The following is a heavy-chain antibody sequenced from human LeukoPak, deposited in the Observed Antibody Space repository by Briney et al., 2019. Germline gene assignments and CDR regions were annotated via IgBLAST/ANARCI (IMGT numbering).Heavy chain of an antibody. J-gene: IGHJ4*02. D-gene: IGHD6-13*01. CDR1: GFTFSSYA. CDR3: AKAEADERLAAAVLIFDY. V-gene: IGHV3-23*01. Sequence: GGSLRLSCAASGFTFSSYAMSRVRQAPGKGLEWVSAISGSGGSPYYADSVKARFTISRDNSKNTLYLQMNSLRAEDTAVYYCAKAEADERLAAAVLIFDYWGQGTLVTVSS. CDR2: ISGSGGSP.